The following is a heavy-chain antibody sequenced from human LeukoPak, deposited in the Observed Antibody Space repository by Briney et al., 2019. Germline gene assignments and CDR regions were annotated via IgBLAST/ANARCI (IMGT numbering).Heavy chain of an antibody. V-gene: IGHV1-58*02. J-gene: IGHJ6*02. CDR3: AADLPRYDFWSGYPATYGMDV. CDR1: GFTFTSSA. Sequence: GASVKVSCKASGFTFTSSAMQWVRQARGQRLEWIGWIVVGSGNTNYAQKFQERVTITRDMSTSTAYMELSSLISEDTAVYYCAADLPRYDFWSGYPATYGMDVWGQGTTVTVSS. CDR2: IVVGSGNT. D-gene: IGHD3-3*01.